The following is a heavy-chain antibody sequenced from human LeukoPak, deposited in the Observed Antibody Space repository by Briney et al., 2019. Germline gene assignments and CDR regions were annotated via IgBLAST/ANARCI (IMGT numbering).Heavy chain of an antibody. V-gene: IGHV3-20*04. D-gene: IGHD3-3*01. CDR1: GFTFDNYG. J-gene: IGHJ4*02. CDR2: IHWNGGRT. Sequence: GGSLRLSCAASGFTFDNYGINWVRQAPGKGLEWVSRIHWNGGRTGYADSVKGRFTISRDNAKNSLYLQMNSLRAEDTAVYYCARGWLGIFGVAMGDVDYWGQGTLVTVSS. CDR3: ARGWLGIFGVAMGDVDY.